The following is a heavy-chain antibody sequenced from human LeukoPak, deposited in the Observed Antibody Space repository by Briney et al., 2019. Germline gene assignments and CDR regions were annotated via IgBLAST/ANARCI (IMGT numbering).Heavy chain of an antibody. D-gene: IGHD2-15*01. CDR2: IGSTSRYI. J-gene: IGHJ3*02. CDR3: ARDCSSSAFDI. Sequence: GGSLRLSCAASGFTFNIYTMTWARQAPGKGLGWVSSIGSTSRYIYYADSVKGRFTVSRDNDNNSVYLQMNSLRAEDTAVYFCARDCSSSAFDIWGHGTMVTVSS. V-gene: IGHV3-21*04. CDR1: GFTFNIYT.